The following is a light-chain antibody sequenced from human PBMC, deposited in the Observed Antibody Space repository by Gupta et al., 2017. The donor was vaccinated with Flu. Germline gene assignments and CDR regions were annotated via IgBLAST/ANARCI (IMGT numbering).Light chain of an antibody. CDR1: SSDVGGYKY. V-gene: IGLV2-14*01. CDR2: EVS. Sequence: QSALTQPASVSGSPGQSLTISCTGSSSDVGGYKYVSWYQQHPGKAPKVMIYEVSNRPSGVSNRFSGSKSGNTASLTISGVQAEDEADYYCGSYTSSSTLVFGGGTKLTVL. CDR3: GSYTSSSTLV. J-gene: IGLJ3*02.